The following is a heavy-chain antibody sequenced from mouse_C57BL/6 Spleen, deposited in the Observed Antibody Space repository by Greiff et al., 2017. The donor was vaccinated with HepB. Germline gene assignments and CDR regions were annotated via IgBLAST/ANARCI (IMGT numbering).Heavy chain of an antibody. J-gene: IGHJ4*01. V-gene: IGHV14-2*01. CDR3: AEGSGYAAYAMDY. Sequence: EVMLVESGAELVKPGASVKLSCTASGFNIKDYYMHWVKQRTEQGLEWIGRIDPEDGETKYAPKFQGKATITADTSSNTAYLQLSSLTSEDTAVYYCAEGSGYAAYAMDYWGQGTSVTVSS. CDR1: GFNIKDYY. D-gene: IGHD3-2*02. CDR2: IDPEDGET.